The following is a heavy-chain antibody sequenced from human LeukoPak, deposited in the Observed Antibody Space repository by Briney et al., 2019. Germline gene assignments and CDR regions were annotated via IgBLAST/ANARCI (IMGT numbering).Heavy chain of an antibody. Sequence: GRSLRLSCAASGFTFNNYGMHWVRQAPGKGLEWVAAIWYDGSNKYYADSVKGRFTISRDNSKNTLYLQMNNLRAEDTALYYCARGQEYYYDSSAYSKFDYWGQGTLVTVSS. V-gene: IGHV3-33*01. CDR2: IWYDGSNK. CDR1: GFTFNNYG. D-gene: IGHD3-22*01. J-gene: IGHJ4*02. CDR3: ARGQEYYYDSSAYSKFDY.